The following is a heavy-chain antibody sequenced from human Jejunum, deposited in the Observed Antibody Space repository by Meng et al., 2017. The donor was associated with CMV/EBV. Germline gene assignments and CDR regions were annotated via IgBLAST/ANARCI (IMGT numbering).Heavy chain of an antibody. V-gene: IGHV3-48*04. CDR2: ISSSSTTI. CDR3: ARDSGWLESFDY. Sequence: SFGFILSSYSMHWVRQAPGKGLEWVSHISSSSTTIHYAESVKGRFTISRDNAKNSLYLQMNSLRAEDTAVYYCARDSGWLESFDYWGQGTLVTVSS. CDR1: GFILSSYS. D-gene: IGHD3-3*01. J-gene: IGHJ4*02.